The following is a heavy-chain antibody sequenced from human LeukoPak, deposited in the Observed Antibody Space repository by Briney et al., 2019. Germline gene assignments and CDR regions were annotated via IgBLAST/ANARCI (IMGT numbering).Heavy chain of an antibody. Sequence: GGSLRLSCVASGFTFSTYTMNWVRQAPGKGLEWVSSISSSSFFISYADSVKGRFTISRDNAKNSLYLQMNSLRAEDTAVYYCARADDSSGLSDYWGQGTLVTVSS. J-gene: IGHJ4*02. CDR1: GFTFSTYT. V-gene: IGHV3-21*01. CDR2: ISSSSFFI. D-gene: IGHD3-22*01. CDR3: ARADDSSGLSDY.